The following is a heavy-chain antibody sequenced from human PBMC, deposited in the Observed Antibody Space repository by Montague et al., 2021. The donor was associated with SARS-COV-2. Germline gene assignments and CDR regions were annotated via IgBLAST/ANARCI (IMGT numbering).Heavy chain of an antibody. D-gene: IGHD2-8*02. CDR1: GGSISSYY. J-gene: IGHJ5*02. CDR2: IYYSGST. CDR3: ARHHAGGGVRP. Sequence: SETLSLTCTVSGGSISSYYWSWIRQPPGKGLEWIGYIYYSGSTNYNPSLTSRVTISVDTSKNQFSLKLSSVTAADTAVYYCARHHAGGGVRPWGQGTLVTVSS. V-gene: IGHV4-59*08.